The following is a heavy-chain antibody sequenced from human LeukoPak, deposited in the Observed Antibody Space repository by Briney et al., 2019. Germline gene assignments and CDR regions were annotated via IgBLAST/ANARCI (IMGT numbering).Heavy chain of an antibody. CDR2: INHSGST. V-gene: IGHV4-34*01. Sequence: SETLSLTCAVYGGSFSGYYWSWIRQPPGKGLEWIGEINHSGSTNYSPSLKSRVTISVGTSKNQFSLKLSSVTAADTAVYYCARELSYDSSGYALWGQGTLVTVSS. D-gene: IGHD3-22*01. CDR1: GGSFSGYY. CDR3: ARELSYDSSGYAL. J-gene: IGHJ4*02.